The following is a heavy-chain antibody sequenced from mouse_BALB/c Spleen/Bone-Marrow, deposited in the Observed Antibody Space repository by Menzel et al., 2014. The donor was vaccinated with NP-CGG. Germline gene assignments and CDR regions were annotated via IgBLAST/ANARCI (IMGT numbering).Heavy chain of an antibody. CDR1: GYTFTDYT. V-gene: IGHV1-22*01. CDR3: ARGRGYY. Sequence: VQLQQSGPELVKPGASVKISCKTSGYTFTDYTLHWVKQSYGKSLEWIGGVNPNIGGTTYNQKFKGKASLTVNKSSTTAFMELHSLTAEDSAVYYCARGRGYYWGQGSALTSAS. J-gene: IGHJ2*01. CDR2: VNPNIGGT.